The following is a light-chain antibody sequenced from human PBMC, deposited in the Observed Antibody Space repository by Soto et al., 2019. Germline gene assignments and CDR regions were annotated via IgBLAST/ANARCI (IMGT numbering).Light chain of an antibody. CDR1: SSDVGPYNY. V-gene: IGLV2-14*01. J-gene: IGLJ3*02. CDR2: EVS. Sequence: LTQPASVSGSPGQSITISCTRTSSDVGPYNYVSWYLQHPGKAPKLMIYEVSNRPSGVSNRFSGSKSGNTASLTISGLQAEDEGDYYCSSHTTSNTWMFGGGTKVTVL. CDR3: SSHTTSNTWM.